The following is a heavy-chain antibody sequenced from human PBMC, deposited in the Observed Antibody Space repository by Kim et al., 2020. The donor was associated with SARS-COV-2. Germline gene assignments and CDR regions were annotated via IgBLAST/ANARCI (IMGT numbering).Heavy chain of an antibody. V-gene: IGHV3-23*03. J-gene: IGHJ5*01. Sequence: GGSLRLSCSASGFTFSGYAMSWVRQAPGRGLEWVSVIYSGGRTTYYADSVEGRFTISRDNSKNTLYLQMNSLRAEDTAVYFCAKDHQPDNGAGSYMREGPLDSWGQGTLVTVSS. CDR1: GFTFSGYA. CDR2: IYSGGRTT. D-gene: IGHD3-10*01. CDR3: AKDHQPDNGAGSYMREGPLDS.